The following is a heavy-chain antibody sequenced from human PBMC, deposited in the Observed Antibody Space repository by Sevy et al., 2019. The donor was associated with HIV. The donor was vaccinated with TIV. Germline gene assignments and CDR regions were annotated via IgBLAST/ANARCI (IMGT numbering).Heavy chain of an antibody. CDR2: IRHGGGEK. Sequence: GGSLRLSCAPSGFTFSSYWMSWVRQAPGKGLEWVANIRHGGGEKYYVDSVKGRFTISRDNAKNSLYLQMDSLRVEDTAVYYCARDGGWYNYAPSDYWGQGTLVTVSS. J-gene: IGHJ4*02. D-gene: IGHD1-1*01. V-gene: IGHV3-7*01. CDR3: ARDGGWYNYAPSDY. CDR1: GFTFSSYW.